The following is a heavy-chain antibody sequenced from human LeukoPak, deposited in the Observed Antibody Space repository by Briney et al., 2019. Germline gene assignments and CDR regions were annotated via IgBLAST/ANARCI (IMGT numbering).Heavy chain of an antibody. CDR2: IYYSGST. D-gene: IGHD3-10*01. CDR3: ARVLGDYYGSGSYSHFRFDP. V-gene: IGHV4-59*12. CDR1: GVSISSYY. Sequence: PSETLSLTCTVSGVSISSYYWSWIRQPPGKGLEWIGYIYYSGSTNYNPSLKSRVTISVDTSKNQFSLNLSSVTAADTAIYYCARVLGDYYGSGSYSHFRFDPWGQGGLVTVSS. J-gene: IGHJ5*02.